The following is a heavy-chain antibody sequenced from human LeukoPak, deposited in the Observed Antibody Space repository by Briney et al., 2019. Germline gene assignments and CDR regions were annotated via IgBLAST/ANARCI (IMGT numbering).Heavy chain of an antibody. V-gene: IGHV3-21*01. J-gene: IGHJ4*02. CDR1: GFTFSSYA. CDR3: ARDEAGITMIVVVTKAFDY. CDR2: ISSSSSYI. D-gene: IGHD3-22*01. Sequence: GGSLRLSCAASGFTFSSYAMSWVRQAPGKGLEWVSSISSSSSYIYYADSVKGRFTISRDNAKNPLYLQMNSLRAEDTAVYYCARDEAGITMIVVVTKAFDYWGQGTLVTVSS.